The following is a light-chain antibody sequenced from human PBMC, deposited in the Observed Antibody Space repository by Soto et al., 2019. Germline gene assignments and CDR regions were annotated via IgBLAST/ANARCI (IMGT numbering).Light chain of an antibody. Sequence: QSALTQPASVSGSAGQSITISCSGTMRDVGAYNSVAWYQHNPGKAPKLKIYDVSNRPSGVSSRFSGSKSANTASLSISGLQADDEADYYCSSYTSSSTRVFGTGTKVTVL. CDR1: MRDVGAYNS. CDR3: SSYTSSSTRV. CDR2: DVS. V-gene: IGLV2-14*01. J-gene: IGLJ1*01.